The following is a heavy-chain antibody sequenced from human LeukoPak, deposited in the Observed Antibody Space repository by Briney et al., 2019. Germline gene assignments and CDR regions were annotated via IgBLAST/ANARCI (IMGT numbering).Heavy chain of an antibody. CDR1: GFTFSSYA. CDR3: AKDLGYYGSGILDY. D-gene: IGHD3-10*01. J-gene: IGHJ4*02. CDR2: ISGSGGST. V-gene: IGHV3-23*01. Sequence: GGSLRLSCAASGFTFSSYAMSWVRQAPGKGLEWVSAISGSGGSTYYADSVKGRFTISRDNSKNTLYLQMNSLRAEDTAVYYCAKDLGYYGSGILDYWGQGTLVTVSS.